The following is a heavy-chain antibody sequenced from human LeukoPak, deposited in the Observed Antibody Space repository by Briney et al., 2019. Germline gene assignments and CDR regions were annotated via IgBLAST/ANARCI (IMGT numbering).Heavy chain of an antibody. CDR1: GGSISSSSYY. D-gene: IGHD2-2*01. Sequence: PSETLSLTCTVSGGSISSSSYYWGWIRQPPGKGLEWIGSFYYTGNTYYNPSLKSRVTISVDTSKNEFSLKLSSVTATDTAVYYCARVVVVVPAAMEVVGQPGIITGYYMDVWGKGTTVTISS. V-gene: IGHV4-39*01. J-gene: IGHJ6*03. CDR3: ARVVVVVPAAMEVVGQPGIITGYYMDV. CDR2: FYYTGNT.